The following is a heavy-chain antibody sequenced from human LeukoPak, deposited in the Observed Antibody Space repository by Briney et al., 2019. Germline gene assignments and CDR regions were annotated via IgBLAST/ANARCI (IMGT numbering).Heavy chain of an antibody. CDR1: GFTFSTYA. CDR2: ISGSGGGT. J-gene: IGHJ4*02. CDR3: AKDRGRYYDSSGYYWGYYFDS. V-gene: IGHV3-23*01. D-gene: IGHD3-22*01. Sequence: GGSLRLSCAASGFTFSTYAVNWVRQAPGKGLEWVSTISGSGGGTYYADSVKGRFTISRDNSENTLYLQMSSLRAEDTAVSYCAKDRGRYYDSSGYYWGYYFDSWGQGILVTVST.